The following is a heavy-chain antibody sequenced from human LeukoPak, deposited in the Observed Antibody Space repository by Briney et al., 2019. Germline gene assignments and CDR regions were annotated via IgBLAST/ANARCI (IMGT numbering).Heavy chain of an antibody. D-gene: IGHD6-13*01. CDR2: IYDSVSI. Sequence: SETLSLTCTVSGGSIRSYFWSWIRQSPGKGLEWIGYIYDSVSINYNPSLKSRVTISVDTSKNQFTLKLSSVTAADTAEYYCARDVGSSSWSYYGMDVWGQGTTVTVSS. CDR3: ARDVGSSSWSYYGMDV. V-gene: IGHV4-59*01. J-gene: IGHJ6*02. CDR1: GGSIRSYF.